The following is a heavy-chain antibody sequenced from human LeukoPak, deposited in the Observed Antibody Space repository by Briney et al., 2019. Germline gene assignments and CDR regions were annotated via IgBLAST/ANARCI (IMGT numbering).Heavy chain of an antibody. CDR3: ARAGIWDWFDP. Sequence: SETLSLTCTVSGGSISSYPWSWIRQPPGKGLEWIGYIYHSGSTYYNPSLKSRVTISVDRSKNQFSLKLSSVTAADTAVYYCARAGIWDWFDPWGQGTLVTVSS. CDR2: IYHSGST. V-gene: IGHV4-30-2*01. D-gene: IGHD1-14*01. J-gene: IGHJ5*02. CDR1: GGSISSYP.